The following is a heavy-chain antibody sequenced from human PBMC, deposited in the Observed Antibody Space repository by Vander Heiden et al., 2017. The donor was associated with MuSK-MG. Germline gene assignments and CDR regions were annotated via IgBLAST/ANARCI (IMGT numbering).Heavy chain of an antibody. CDR1: GYTFTSYG. J-gene: IGHJ4*01. CDR2: ISSYNGNT. V-gene: IGHV1-18*01. D-gene: IGHD2-21*02. CDR3: ARDGGDIVVVTAIGPTGGYFDY. Sequence: QVQLVQSGAEVKKPGASVKVSCKASGYTFTSYGISWVRQAPGQGLEWMGWISSYNGNTNYARKLQGRVTMTTDTSTSTAYMELRSLRSDDTAVYYCARDGGDIVVVTAIGPTGGYFDYWGQGTLVTVSS.